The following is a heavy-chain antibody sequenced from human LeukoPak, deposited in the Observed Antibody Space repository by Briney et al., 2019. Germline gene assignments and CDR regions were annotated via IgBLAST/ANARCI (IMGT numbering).Heavy chain of an antibody. V-gene: IGHV4-59*01. CDR3: ARATRQWLVRGLDY. D-gene: IGHD6-19*01. J-gene: IGHJ4*02. CDR2: IYYSGST. Sequence: SETLSLTCTVSSGSISSYYWSWIRQPPGKGLEWIGYIYYSGSTNYNPSLKSRVTISVDTSKNQFSLKLSSVTAADTAVYYCARATRQWLVRGLDYWGQGTLVTVSS. CDR1: SGSISSYY.